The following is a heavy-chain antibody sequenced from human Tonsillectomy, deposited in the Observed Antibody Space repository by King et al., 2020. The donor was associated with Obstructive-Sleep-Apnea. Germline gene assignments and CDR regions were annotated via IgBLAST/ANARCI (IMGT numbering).Heavy chain of an antibody. V-gene: IGHV1-2*04. CDR2: INPNSGGT. J-gene: IGHJ6*02. D-gene: IGHD2-2*01. Sequence: QLVQSGAEVKKPGASVKVSCKASGYTFTGYYMHWVRQAPGQGLEWMGCINPNSGGTNYAQTFQGWVTMTRDTSISTAYMELSRLRSDDTAVYYCARGGLGCSSTSWYEDLAGGMDVWGQGTPVTVSS. CDR1: GYTFTGYY. CDR3: ARGGLGCSSTSWYEDLAGGMDV.